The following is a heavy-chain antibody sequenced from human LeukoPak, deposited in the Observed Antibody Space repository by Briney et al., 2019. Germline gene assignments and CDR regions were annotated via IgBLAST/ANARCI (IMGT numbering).Heavy chain of an antibody. CDR2: ISSSSSYK. J-gene: IGHJ4*02. CDR1: GFTFSSYS. V-gene: IGHV3-21*01. CDR3: ARLSEVDY. D-gene: IGHD4/OR15-4a*01. Sequence: GGSLRLSCAASGFTFSSYSMNWVRQAPGKGLEWVSSISSSSSYKYYADSVKGRFTISRDNAKNSLYLQMNSLRAEDTAVYYCARLSEVDYWGQGTLVTVSS.